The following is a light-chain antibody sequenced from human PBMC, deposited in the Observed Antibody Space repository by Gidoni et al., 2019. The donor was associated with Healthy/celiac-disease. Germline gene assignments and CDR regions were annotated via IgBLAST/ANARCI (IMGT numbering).Light chain of an antibody. CDR1: QDISNY. CDR3: QQYDNLPIT. V-gene: IGKV1-33*01. J-gene: IGKJ3*01. CDR2: DAS. Sequence: DIQMTQSPSSLSASVGDRVTITCQASQDISNYLNCYQQKPGKAPKLLIYDASNLETGVPSRFSGSGSGTDFTLTISSLQPEDIATYYCQQYDNLPITFGPGTKVDIK.